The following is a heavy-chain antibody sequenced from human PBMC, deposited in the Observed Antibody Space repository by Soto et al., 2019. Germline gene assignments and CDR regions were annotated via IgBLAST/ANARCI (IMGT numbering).Heavy chain of an antibody. D-gene: IGHD1-1*01. V-gene: IGHV1-18*04. CDR1: GYTFTTYG. CDR2: ISAYNGNT. Sequence: QVQLVQSGAEVKKPGASVKVSCKTSGYTFTTYGVAWVRQAPGQGLEWMGWISAYNGNTNYAQKFQGRVTLTTDQSTSTVYMEVRSLRSDDTAVYYCARDPNVNWNDQGNWFEPWGQGTLVTVSS. CDR3: ARDPNVNWNDQGNWFEP. J-gene: IGHJ5*02.